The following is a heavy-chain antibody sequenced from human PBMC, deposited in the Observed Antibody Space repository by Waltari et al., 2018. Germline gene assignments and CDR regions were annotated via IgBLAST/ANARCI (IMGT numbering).Heavy chain of an antibody. V-gene: IGHV4-38-2*01. CDR2: IHHTGST. CDR1: GYSISSGSY. D-gene: IGHD6-19*01. CDR3: ARVTVDQWPQRFDF. J-gene: IGHJ4*02. Sequence: QVQLRESGPGLVTPSETLSLICAVSGYSISSGSYWGWVRRPPGRGLEWIASIHHTGSTSAHPSLGGRVTVSVDRARNQFSLNLRSLTAADTAFYYCARVTVDQWPQRFDFWGQGALVTVSS.